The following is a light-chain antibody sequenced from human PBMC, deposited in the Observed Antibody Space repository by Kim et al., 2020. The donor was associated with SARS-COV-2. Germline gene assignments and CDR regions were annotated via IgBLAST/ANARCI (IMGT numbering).Light chain of an antibody. J-gene: IGKJ2*01. V-gene: IGKV1-16*01. CDR2: AAS. Sequence: DIQMTQSPSSVSASVGDRVTITCRASQGISDFLAWTQQKPGEAPKSLIYAASTLQSGVPSRFRGSQSGTEFTLIISDLQPEDIATYYCQQYDSYPRTFGQGTKLEI. CDR1: QGISDF. CDR3: QQYDSYPRT.